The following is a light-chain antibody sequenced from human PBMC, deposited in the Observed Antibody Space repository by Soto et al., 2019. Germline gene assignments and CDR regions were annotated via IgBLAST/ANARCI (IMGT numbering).Light chain of an antibody. CDR1: QSVSSY. CDR3: QQRSNWPPK. J-gene: IGKJ1*01. Sequence: IVLTHSPATLSLSPWERATLSCRASQSVSSYLAWYQQKPGQAPRLLIYDASNRATGIPARFSGSGSGTDSTLTISSLEPEDFAVYYCQQRSNWPPKFGQGTKVDIK. V-gene: IGKV3-11*01. CDR2: DAS.